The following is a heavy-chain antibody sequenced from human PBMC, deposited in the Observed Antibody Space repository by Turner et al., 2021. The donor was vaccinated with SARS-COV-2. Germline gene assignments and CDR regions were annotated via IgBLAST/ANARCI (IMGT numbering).Heavy chain of an antibody. Sequence: QVQLVESGGGVVQPGRSLRLSCAASGFTFSSYGMHRVRQAPGKVLVWVAVIWYDGSNKYYADSVKGRFTISRDNSKNTLYLQMNSLRAEDTAVYYCAREAYYYDSSAYDYWGQGTLVTVSS. D-gene: IGHD3-22*01. J-gene: IGHJ4*02. V-gene: IGHV3-33*01. CDR1: GFTFSSYG. CDR3: AREAYYYDSSAYDY. CDR2: IWYDGSNK.